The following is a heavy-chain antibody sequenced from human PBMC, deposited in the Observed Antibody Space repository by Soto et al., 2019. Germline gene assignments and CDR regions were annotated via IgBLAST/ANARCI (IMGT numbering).Heavy chain of an antibody. J-gene: IGHJ5*02. CDR1: GYTFTSYG. CDR3: AREGRYCSSTSCSVGYWFDT. CDR2: ISAYNDNT. V-gene: IGHV1-18*04. Sequence: ASVKVSCKASGYTFTSYGISWVRQAPGQGLEWMGWISAYNDNTNYAQKLQGRVTMTTDTSTSTAYMELRSLRSDDTAGYYCAREGRYCSSTSCSVGYWFDTWGQ. D-gene: IGHD2-2*01.